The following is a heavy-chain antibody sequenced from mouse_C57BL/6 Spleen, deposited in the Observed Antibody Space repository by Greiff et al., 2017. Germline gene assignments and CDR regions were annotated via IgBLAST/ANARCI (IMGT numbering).Heavy chain of an antibody. Sequence: QVQLQQPGAELVKPGASVKMSCTASGYTFTSYWITWVKQRPGQGLEWIGDIYPGSGSTNYDEKFKSKATITVDTSSSTAYMQLSSLTSKDSAVYSCARSPRGSWFAYWGQGTLVTVSA. V-gene: IGHV1-55*01. CDR2: IYPGSGST. CDR1: GYTFTSYW. J-gene: IGHJ3*01. CDR3: ARSPRGSWFAY.